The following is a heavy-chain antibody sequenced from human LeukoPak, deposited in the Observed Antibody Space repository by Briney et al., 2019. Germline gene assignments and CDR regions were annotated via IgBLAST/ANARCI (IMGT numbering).Heavy chain of an antibody. V-gene: IGHV3-21*01. Sequence: GGSLRLSCAASGFTFNSYSMIWVRQAPGKGLEWVSYISSRSNNIHYADSLRGRVTTSRDNAKNSLFLQMESLRAEDTAVYYRACLQGIAAAGTDWGQGTLVTVSS. CDR3: ACLQGIAAAGTD. CDR2: ISSRSNNI. CDR1: GFTFNSYS. D-gene: IGHD6-13*01. J-gene: IGHJ4*02.